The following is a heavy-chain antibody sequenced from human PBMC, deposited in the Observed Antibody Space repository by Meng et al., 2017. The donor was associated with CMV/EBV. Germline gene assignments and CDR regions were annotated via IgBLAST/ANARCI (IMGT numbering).Heavy chain of an antibody. CDR3: AIRGSYYWFDP. D-gene: IGHD1-26*01. CDR2: IYPGDSDT. Sequence: GGSLRLSCNVSGYSFTSYWMGWVRQMPGKGLGWMGIIYPGDSDTRYSPSFQGQVTISADKSISTTYLQWSSLKASDTAMYYCAIRGSYYWFDPWGQGTLVTVSS. V-gene: IGHV5-51*01. J-gene: IGHJ5*02. CDR1: GYSFTSYW.